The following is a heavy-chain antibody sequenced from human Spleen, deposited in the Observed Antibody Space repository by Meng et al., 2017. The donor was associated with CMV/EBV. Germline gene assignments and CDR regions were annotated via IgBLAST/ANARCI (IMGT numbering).Heavy chain of an antibody. CDR2: INWNGGSA. CDR1: GFTFSSYD. Sequence: GESLKISCAASGFTFSSYDMHWVRQATGKGLEWVSGINWNGGSAGYAVSVKGRFTISRDNAKNSLYLQMNSLRAEDTALYHCARDDYWGQGTLVTVSS. V-gene: IGHV3-20*01. CDR3: ARDDY. J-gene: IGHJ4*02.